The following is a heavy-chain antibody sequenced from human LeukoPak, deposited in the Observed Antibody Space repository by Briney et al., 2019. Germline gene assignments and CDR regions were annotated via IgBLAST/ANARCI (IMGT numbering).Heavy chain of an antibody. CDR1: GYTFTSYG. CDR3: ARNSRRGDEDYYYYYMDV. J-gene: IGHJ6*03. V-gene: IGHV1-18*01. CDR2: ISAYNGNT. Sequence: ASVKVSCKASGYTFTSYGISWVRQAPGQGLEWMGWISAYNGNTNYAQKLQGRVTMTTDTSTSTAYMELRSLGSDDTAVYYCARNSRRGDEDYYYYYMDVWGKGTTVTVSS. D-gene: IGHD3-16*01.